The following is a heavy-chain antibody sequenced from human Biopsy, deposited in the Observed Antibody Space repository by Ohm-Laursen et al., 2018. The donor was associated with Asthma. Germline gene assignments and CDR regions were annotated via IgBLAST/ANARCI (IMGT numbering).Heavy chain of an antibody. D-gene: IGHD2-2*01. CDR2: INSVYGIT. V-gene: IGHV1-69*13. J-gene: IGHJ4*02. Sequence: SVKVSCKSLGGTFNTYVIGWVRQAPGQGLEWMGGINSVYGITTYPQKFQDRVTITADDSTSTVYMELSSLRSEDTAVYYCARKAGSCISRTCYSLDFWGQGTLVTVSS. CDR3: ARKAGSCISRTCYSLDF. CDR1: GGTFNTYV.